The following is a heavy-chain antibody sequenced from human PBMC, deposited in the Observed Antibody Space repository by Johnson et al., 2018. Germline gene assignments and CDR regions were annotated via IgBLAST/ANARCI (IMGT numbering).Heavy chain of an antibody. CDR3: AGASDFDWFLGGMDV. Sequence: QVRLVESGAEVTKPGASVKVCCKASGYTFTSYDINWVRQATGQGLEWMGWMNPNSGNTGYAQKFQGKVTMIRNTSKSKAYMELSSLRSEDTAVYYCAGASDFDWFLGGMDVWGQGTTVTVSS. J-gene: IGHJ6*02. CDR2: MNPNSGNT. CDR1: GYTFTSYD. V-gene: IGHV1-8*01. D-gene: IGHD3-9*01.